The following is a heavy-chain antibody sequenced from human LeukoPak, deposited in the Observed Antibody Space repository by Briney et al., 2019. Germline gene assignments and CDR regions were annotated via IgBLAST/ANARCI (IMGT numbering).Heavy chain of an antibody. J-gene: IGHJ3*02. CDR1: GYSIRSYF. CDR2: FYHSENP. D-gene: IGHD3-10*01. Sequence: PSESLSLTCSFPGYSIRSYFGTWIRQPPGKGLERIGYFYHSENPNYNPSLKSRVTMPVDTSKHHFSLKLSSVTAADTAVYYCARHGSGGRAFDIWGQGTMVSVSS. CDR3: ARHGSGGRAFDI. V-gene: IGHV4-59*08.